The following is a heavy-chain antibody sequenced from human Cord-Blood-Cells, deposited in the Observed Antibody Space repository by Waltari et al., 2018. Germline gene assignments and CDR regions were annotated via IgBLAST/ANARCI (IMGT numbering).Heavy chain of an antibody. CDR1: GFTSSSYG. V-gene: IGHV3-30*18. J-gene: IGHJ4*02. D-gene: IGHD3-3*01. CDR2: ISYDGSNK. Sequence: QVQLVESGGGVVQPGRSLRLSCAASGFTSSSYGMHWVRQAPGKGLEWVAVISYDGSNKYYADSVKGRFTISRDNSKNTLYLQMNSLRAEDTAVYYCAKPTDFWSGYFDYWGQGTLVTVSS. CDR3: AKPTDFWSGYFDY.